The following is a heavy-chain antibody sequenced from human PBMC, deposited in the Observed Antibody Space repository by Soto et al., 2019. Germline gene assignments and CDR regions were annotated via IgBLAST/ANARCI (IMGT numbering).Heavy chain of an antibody. CDR1: GFTFSSYA. CDR2: ISGSGGST. J-gene: IGHJ6*02. D-gene: IGHD6-13*01. Sequence: GSLRLSCSASGFTFSSYAMSWVRQAPGKGLEWVSAISGSGGSTYYADSVKGRFTISRDNSKNTLYLQMNSLRAEDTAVYYCAKRGQQLVVYYYYYGMDVWGQGTTVT. CDR3: AKRGQQLVVYYYYYGMDV. V-gene: IGHV3-23*01.